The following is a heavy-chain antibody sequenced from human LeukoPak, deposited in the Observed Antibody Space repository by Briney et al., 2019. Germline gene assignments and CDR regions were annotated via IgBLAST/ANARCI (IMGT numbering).Heavy chain of an antibody. CDR3: ARDGPWSSGWDDAFDI. Sequence: GGSLRLSCAASGFTFSSYGMHWVRQAPGKGLEWVAVVWYDGSNKYYADSVKGRFTISRDNSKNTLYLQMNSLRAEDTAVYYCARDGPWSSGWDDAFDIWGQGTMVTVSS. CDR2: VWYDGSNK. J-gene: IGHJ3*02. V-gene: IGHV3-33*01. D-gene: IGHD6-19*01. CDR1: GFTFSSYG.